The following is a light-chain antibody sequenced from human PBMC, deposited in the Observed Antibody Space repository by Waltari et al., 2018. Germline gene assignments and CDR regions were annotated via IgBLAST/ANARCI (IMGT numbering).Light chain of an antibody. CDR2: DAS. Sequence: DIPMTQSPSSVSASVGDRVTITCRASQGKSSWVAWYQQKPGKAPKLLIYDASSLQSGVPSRFSGSRSGTDFTLTINSLQPEDFATYYCEQANDFPLTFGGGTRVEIK. J-gene: IGKJ4*01. V-gene: IGKV1-12*01. CDR1: QGKSSW. CDR3: EQANDFPLT.